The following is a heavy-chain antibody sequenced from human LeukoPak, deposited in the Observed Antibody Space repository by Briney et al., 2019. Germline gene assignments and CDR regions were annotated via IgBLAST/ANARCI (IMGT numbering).Heavy chain of an antibody. J-gene: IGHJ4*02. CDR1: GGSFLGSH. CDR2: INHSGRT. D-gene: IGHD4-23*01. Sequence: PSETLSLTCAVSGGSFLGSHWNWIRQSPEKGLEGIGEINHSGRTNYNPSLKSRVTISVDTSKSQFFLKLTSVTAADTAVYYCARDPTTVVTLPYYFDFWGQGTLVTVSA. V-gene: IGHV4-34*01. CDR3: ARDPTTVVTLPYYFDF.